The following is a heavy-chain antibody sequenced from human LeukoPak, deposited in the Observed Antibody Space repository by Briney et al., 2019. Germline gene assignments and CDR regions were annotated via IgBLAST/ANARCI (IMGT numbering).Heavy chain of an antibody. J-gene: IGHJ6*03. CDR3: ARGGLTIFGVVNYMDV. CDR2: IKQDGSEK. CDR1: GFTFSRYW. D-gene: IGHD3-3*01. Sequence: GGSLRLSCAASGFTFSRYWMGWVRQAPGKGLEWVANIKQDGSEKYYVDSVKGRFTISRDNAKNSLYLQMNSLRAEDTAVYYCARGGLTIFGVVNYMDVWGKGTTVTVSS. V-gene: IGHV3-7*01.